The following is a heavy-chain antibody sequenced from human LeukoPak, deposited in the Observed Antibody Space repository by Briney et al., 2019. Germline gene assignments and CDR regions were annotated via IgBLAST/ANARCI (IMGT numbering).Heavy chain of an antibody. D-gene: IGHD5-12*01. CDR2: IYYSGST. CDR3: AREGYSGHDFIY. V-gene: IGHV4-59*01. CDR1: GGSLSDYY. J-gene: IGHJ4*02. Sequence: SETLSLTCTVSGGSLSDYYWTWVRQPPGKGLDWIGYIYYSGSTNYNPSLKSRVTISVDTSKNQFSLRLRSVTAADTAVYYCAREGYSGHDFIYWGQGTLVTVSS.